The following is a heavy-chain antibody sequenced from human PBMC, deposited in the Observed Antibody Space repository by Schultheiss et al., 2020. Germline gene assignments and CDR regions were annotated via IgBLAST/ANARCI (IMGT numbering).Heavy chain of an antibody. CDR3: ARDRGGWFDP. Sequence: SQTLSLTCTVSAGSISSGTYYWSWIRQPPGKGLEWIGYIYYSGSTYYNPSLKSRVTISVDTSKNQFSLKLSSVTAADTAVYYCARDRGGWFDPWGQGTLVTVSS. V-gene: IGHV4-61*01. CDR1: AGSISSGTYY. CDR2: IYYSGST. D-gene: IGHD3-3*01. J-gene: IGHJ5*02.